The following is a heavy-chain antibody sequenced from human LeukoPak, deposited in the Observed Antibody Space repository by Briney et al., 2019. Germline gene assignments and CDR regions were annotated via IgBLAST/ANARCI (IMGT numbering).Heavy chain of an antibody. CDR2: IYYSGST. J-gene: IGHJ4*02. Sequence: SETLSLTCTVSGGSISSYYWSWIQQPPGKGLEWIGYIYYSGSTNYNPSLKSRVSISVDTSKNQFSLKLSSVTAADTAVYYCARFGGAVDYWGQGTLVTVSS. CDR1: GGSISSYY. V-gene: IGHV4-59*12. CDR3: ARFGGAVDY. D-gene: IGHD3-3*01.